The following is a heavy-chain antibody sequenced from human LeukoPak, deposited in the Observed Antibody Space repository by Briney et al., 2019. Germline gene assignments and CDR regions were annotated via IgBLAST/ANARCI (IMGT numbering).Heavy chain of an antibody. Sequence: GGSLRLSCAASGFTFSSYAMHWVRQAPGKGLEWVAVISYDGSNKYYADSVKGLFTISRDNSKNTLYLQMNSLRAEDTAVYYCARVCEAYDSSGYGLGYWGQGALVTVSS. CDR3: ARVCEAYDSSGYGLGY. CDR2: ISYDGSNK. CDR1: GFTFSSYA. J-gene: IGHJ4*02. V-gene: IGHV3-30*04. D-gene: IGHD3-22*01.